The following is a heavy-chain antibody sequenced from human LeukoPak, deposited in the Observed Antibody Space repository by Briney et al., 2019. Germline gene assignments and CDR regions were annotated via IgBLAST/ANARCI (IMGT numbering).Heavy chain of an antibody. CDR1: GFTFTSYS. J-gene: IGHJ4*02. Sequence: PGGSLRLSCAASGFTFTSYSMNWVRQAPGKGLEWVSYISSSSSTIYYADSVKGRFTISRDNAKNSLYLQMNSLRDEDTAVYYWARDSLMGCSGGSCYGGGFDYWGQGTLVTVSS. V-gene: IGHV3-48*02. D-gene: IGHD2-15*01. CDR3: ARDSLMGCSGGSCYGGGFDY. CDR2: ISSSSSTI.